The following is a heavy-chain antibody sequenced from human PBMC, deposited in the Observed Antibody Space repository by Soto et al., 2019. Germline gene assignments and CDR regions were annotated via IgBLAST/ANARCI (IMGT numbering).Heavy chain of an antibody. J-gene: IGHJ4*02. V-gene: IGHV4-34*04. CDR1: GDSFRGYY. CDR3: ARGPHYYETFFDF. D-gene: IGHD3-16*01. CDR2: INAHGSS. Sequence: SETLSLTCNVTGDSFRGYYWSWLRQPPGKGLEWIGDINAHGSSDNNPSLRARAKLSVDTSKDQFSLRLTSVTAADTAVYYCARGPHYYETFFDFWGQGTLVTVS.